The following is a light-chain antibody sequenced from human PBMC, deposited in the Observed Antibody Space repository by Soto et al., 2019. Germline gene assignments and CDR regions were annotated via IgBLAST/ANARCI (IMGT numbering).Light chain of an antibody. Sequence: QSVLTQAASVSGSPGQSITISCTGTSNDIGNYDYVSWYQQHPGKAPKLLIYGVSNRPSGLSNRFSGSKSGNTASLTISGLQAEDEAAYYCSSYSGSNTLLFGGGTKLTVL. V-gene: IGLV2-14*03. CDR2: GVS. CDR1: SNDIGNYDY. CDR3: SSYSGSNTLL. J-gene: IGLJ2*01.